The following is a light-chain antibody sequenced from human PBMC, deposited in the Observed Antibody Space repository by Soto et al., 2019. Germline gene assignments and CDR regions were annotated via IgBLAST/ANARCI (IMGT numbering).Light chain of an antibody. V-gene: IGLV1-51*01. CDR2: DDN. Sequence: QSVLTHPPSVSSAPGQKVTISCSGSSSNIGGNSVSWYQQLPGTAPKLLIYDDNKRPSGIPDRFSGSKSGTSATLGITGFQTGDEADYHCGSWDSSLSAYVFGTGTKVTVL. CDR1: SSNIGGNS. CDR3: GSWDSSLSAYV. J-gene: IGLJ1*01.